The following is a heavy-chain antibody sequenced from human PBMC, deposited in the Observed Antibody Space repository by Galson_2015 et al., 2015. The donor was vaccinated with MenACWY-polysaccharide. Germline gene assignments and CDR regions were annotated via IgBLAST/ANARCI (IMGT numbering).Heavy chain of an antibody. CDR3: AKEYYGSVPDY. CDR2: ISSSGGST. Sequence: SLRLSCAASGFTFSSFAMSWVRQAPAKGLEWVSAISSSGGSTYYADSVKGRFTISRDNSKNTLYLQMNSLRAEDTALYYCAKEYYGSVPDYWGQGTLVTVSS. CDR1: GFTFSSFA. D-gene: IGHD3-10*01. V-gene: IGHV3-23*01. J-gene: IGHJ4*02.